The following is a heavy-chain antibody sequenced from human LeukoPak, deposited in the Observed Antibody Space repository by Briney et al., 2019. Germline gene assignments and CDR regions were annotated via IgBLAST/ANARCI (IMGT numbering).Heavy chain of an antibody. V-gene: IGHV3-30*03. CDR1: GFSFSSYG. J-gene: IGHJ4*02. D-gene: IGHD3-22*01. Sequence: GGPLRLSCEASGFSFSSYGLHWVRQAPGKGLEWVAIISYDGRNKYYVGSVKGRFTISRDNSKNTLYLQMNSLGDEDTAVYYCARGGYYDTSGYYIFNNWGQGILVTVSS. CDR2: ISYDGRNK. CDR3: ARGGYYDTSGYYIFNN.